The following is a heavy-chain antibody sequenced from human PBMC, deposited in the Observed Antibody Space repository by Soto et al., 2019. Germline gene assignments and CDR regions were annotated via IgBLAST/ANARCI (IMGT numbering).Heavy chain of an antibody. CDR1: GGTFSSYA. CDR3: ARLKHFEYSSAGGLTDS. D-gene: IGHD6-6*01. Sequence: QVQLVQSGAEVKKPGSSVKVSCKASGGTFSSYAISWVRQAPGQGLEWMGGIIPIFGTANYGQKLQDRVTITGDKSTSTAYMELSSLRSEDTAVYYCARLKHFEYSSAGGLTDSWGQGTLVTVSS. J-gene: IGHJ4*02. V-gene: IGHV1-69*06. CDR2: IIPIFGTA.